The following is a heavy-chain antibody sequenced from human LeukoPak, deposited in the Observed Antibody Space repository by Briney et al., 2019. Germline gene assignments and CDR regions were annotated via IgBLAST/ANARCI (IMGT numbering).Heavy chain of an antibody. Sequence: GGSLRLSCAAAGFIFRNYWMGWVRQAPGKGLEWVANINADGSEKYYVDSVKGRFTISRDNTKNSLYLQMNILRAEDTAVFYCLSGPEHCGQGTLVTVSS. CDR1: GFIFRNYW. CDR2: INADGSEK. CDR3: LSGPEH. J-gene: IGHJ4*02. V-gene: IGHV3-7*01. D-gene: IGHD1-14*01.